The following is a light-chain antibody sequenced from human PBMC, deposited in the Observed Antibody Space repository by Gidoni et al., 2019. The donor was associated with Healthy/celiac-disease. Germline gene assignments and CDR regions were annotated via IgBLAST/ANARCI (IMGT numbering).Light chain of an antibody. Sequence: VLTQSPRTLSLSPGERATLSCRASQSVSSSYLAWYQQKPGQAPRLLIYGASSRATGIPDRFSGSGSGTDFTLTISRLEPEDFAVYYCQQYGSAPLYTFGQXTKLEIK. CDR1: QSVSSSY. CDR2: GAS. V-gene: IGKV3-20*01. CDR3: QQYGSAPLYT. J-gene: IGKJ2*01.